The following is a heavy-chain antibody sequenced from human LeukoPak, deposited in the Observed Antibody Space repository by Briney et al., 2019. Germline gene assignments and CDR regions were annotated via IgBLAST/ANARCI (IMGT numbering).Heavy chain of an antibody. Sequence: GRSLRLSCAASGFTFSSYAMHWVRQAPGKGLEWVAVISYDGSNKYYADSVKGRFTISRDNSKNTLYLQMNSLRAEDTAVYYCAKSGPVDTANPVEIPDYWGQGTLVTVSS. CDR2: ISYDGSNK. V-gene: IGHV3-30*18. J-gene: IGHJ4*02. D-gene: IGHD5-18*01. CDR1: GFTFSSYA. CDR3: AKSGPVDTANPVEIPDY.